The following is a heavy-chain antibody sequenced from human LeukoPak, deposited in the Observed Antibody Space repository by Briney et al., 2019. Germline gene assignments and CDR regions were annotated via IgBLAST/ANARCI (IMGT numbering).Heavy chain of an antibody. J-gene: IGHJ4*02. V-gene: IGHV3-9*03. CDR1: GFTCDDYA. Sequence: GGSLRLSCAASGFTCDDYAMHLVRQAPGKGLEWVSGNSWNSDSIGYVDSVKGRFTLSRDNAKNSLYLQMNSLRAEDMALYYCAKGNYYDSSGHIDYWGQGTLVTVSS. D-gene: IGHD3-22*01. CDR2: NSWNSDSI. CDR3: AKGNYYDSSGHIDY.